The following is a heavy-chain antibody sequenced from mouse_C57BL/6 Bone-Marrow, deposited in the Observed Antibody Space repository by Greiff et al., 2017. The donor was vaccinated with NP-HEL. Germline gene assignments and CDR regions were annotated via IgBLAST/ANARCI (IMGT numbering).Heavy chain of an antibody. J-gene: IGHJ2*01. CDR3: ALSTMVTTVDY. CDR1: GYTFTDYY. Sequence: VKLQESGAELVRPGASVKLSCKASGYTFTDYYINWVKQRPGQGLEWIARIYPGSGNTYYNEKFKGKATLTAEKSSSTAYMQLSSLTSEDSAVYFCALSTMVTTVDYWGQGTTLTVSS. V-gene: IGHV1-76*01. CDR2: IYPGSGNT. D-gene: IGHD2-2*01.